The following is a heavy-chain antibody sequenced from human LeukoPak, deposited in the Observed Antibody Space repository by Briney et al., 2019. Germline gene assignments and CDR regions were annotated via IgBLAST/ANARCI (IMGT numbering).Heavy chain of an antibody. CDR1: GGSISSGGYY. CDR3: ARGGPLLWFGDRSAMDV. Sequence: PSQTLSLTCTVSGGSISSGGYYWSWIRQPPGKGLEWIGYIYHSGSTYYNPSLKSRVTISVDGSKNQFSLKLSSVTAADTAVYYCARGGPLLWFGDRSAMDVWGKGTTVTVSS. J-gene: IGHJ6*03. D-gene: IGHD3-10*01. V-gene: IGHV4-30-2*01. CDR2: IYHSGST.